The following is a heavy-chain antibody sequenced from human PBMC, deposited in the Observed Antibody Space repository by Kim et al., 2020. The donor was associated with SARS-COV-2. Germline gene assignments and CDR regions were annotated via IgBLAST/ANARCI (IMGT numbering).Heavy chain of an antibody. CDR2: ISYDGSNK. J-gene: IGHJ3*02. V-gene: IGHV3-30-3*01. D-gene: IGHD1-26*01. CDR1: GFTFSSYA. Sequence: GGSLRLSCAASGFTFSSYAMHWVRQAPGKGLEWVAVISYDGSNKYYADSVKGRFTISRDNSKNTLYLQINSLRAEDTAVYYCARPNSGSYRGAFDIWGQGTMVTVSS. CDR3: ARPNSGSYRGAFDI.